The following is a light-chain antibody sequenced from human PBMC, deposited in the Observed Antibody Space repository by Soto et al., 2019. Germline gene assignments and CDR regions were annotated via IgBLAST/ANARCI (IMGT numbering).Light chain of an antibody. J-gene: IGKJ5*01. CDR2: GAS. CDR1: QCVSSSY. Sequence: PGERVTLSCRASQCVSSSYLTWYQQKPGQAPRLLXYGASTRATGIPARFSGSGSGTEFTLTISSLQSEDFAVYYCQQYNNWPPMYTFGQGTRLEIK. V-gene: IGKV3D-15*01. CDR3: QQYNNWPPMYT.